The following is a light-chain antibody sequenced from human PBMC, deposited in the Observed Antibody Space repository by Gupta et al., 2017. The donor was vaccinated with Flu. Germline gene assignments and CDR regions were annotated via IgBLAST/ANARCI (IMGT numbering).Light chain of an antibody. V-gene: IGLV2-8*01. Sequence: SWYAQHPGKAPKLMIYEVSKRTSGVPDRFSGSKSGNTAALTVSGLQAEDEAYYYCSAYAGDKNLVFGTWTQVTVV. CDR2: EVS. CDR3: SAYAGDKNLV. J-gene: IGLJ1*01.